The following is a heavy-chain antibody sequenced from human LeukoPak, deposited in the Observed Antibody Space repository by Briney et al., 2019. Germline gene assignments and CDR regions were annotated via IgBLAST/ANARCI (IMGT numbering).Heavy chain of an antibody. V-gene: IGHV3-23*01. CDR1: GFTVSDYS. J-gene: IGHJ4*02. Sequence: GGSLRLSCAASGFTVSDYSMSWVRQAPGKGLEWVSAISGSGSYTDYADSVKDRFTISKDNSKNTLYMRMSSLRAEDTAVYYCAKRRYDSSGHFDSWGQGTLVTVSS. CDR2: ISGSGSYT. D-gene: IGHD3-22*01. CDR3: AKRRYDSSGHFDS.